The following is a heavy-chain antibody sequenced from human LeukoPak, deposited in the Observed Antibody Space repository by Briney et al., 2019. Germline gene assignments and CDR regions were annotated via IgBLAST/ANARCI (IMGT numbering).Heavy chain of an antibody. CDR1: GFTFSNAW. V-gene: IGHV3-15*01. CDR2: IKSKTDGGTT. J-gene: IGHJ4*02. Sequence: GGSLRLSCAASGFTFSNAWMSWVRQAPGKGLQWVGRIKSKTDGGTTDYAAPVKGRFTISRDDSKNTLYLQMNSLKTEDTAVYYCTTGITMVRGVIHLIDYWGQGTLVTVSS. CDR3: TTGITMVRGVIHLIDY. D-gene: IGHD3-10*01.